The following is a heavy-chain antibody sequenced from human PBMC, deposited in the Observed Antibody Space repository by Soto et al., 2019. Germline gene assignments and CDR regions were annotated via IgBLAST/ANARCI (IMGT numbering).Heavy chain of an antibody. CDR3: AKVEALWFGELAEYAFDI. J-gene: IGHJ3*02. D-gene: IGHD3-10*01. CDR2: ISGSGGST. Sequence: GGSLRLSCAASGFTFSSYAMSWVRQAPGKGLEWVSAISGSGGSTYYADSVKGRFTISRDNSKNTLYLQMNSLRAEDTAVYYCAKVEALWFGELAEYAFDIWGQGTMVTVSS. V-gene: IGHV3-23*01. CDR1: GFTFSSYA.